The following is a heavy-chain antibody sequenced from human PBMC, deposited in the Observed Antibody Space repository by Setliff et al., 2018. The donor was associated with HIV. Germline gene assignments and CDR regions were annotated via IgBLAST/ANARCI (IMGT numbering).Heavy chain of an antibody. V-gene: IGHV4-31*03. J-gene: IGHJ4*02. D-gene: IGHD3-3*01. CDR2: IYYSGST. Sequence: PSETLSLTCSVSGGSTTSGGYYWSWIRQHPGKGLEYIGYIYYSGSTYYNPSLKSRVTMSIDTSTQQFFLNVTSVTAADTAVYYCAGFSYNFWVYRFDHWGQGAVVTVSS. CDR1: GGSTTSGGYY. CDR3: AGFSYNFWVYRFDH.